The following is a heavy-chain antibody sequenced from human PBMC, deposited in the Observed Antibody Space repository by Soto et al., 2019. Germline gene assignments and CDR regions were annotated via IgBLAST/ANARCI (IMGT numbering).Heavy chain of an antibody. D-gene: IGHD4-4*01. V-gene: IGHV4-39*01. CDR2: IYYSGST. CDR1: GGSISSSSYY. Sequence: PSETLSLTCTVSGGSISSSSYYRGWIRQPPGKGLEWIGSIYYSGSTYYNPSLKSRVTISVDTSKNQFSLKLSSVTAADTAVYYCARRGLHSDYYYYYGMDVWGQGTTVTVSS. CDR3: ARRGLHSDYYYYYGMDV. J-gene: IGHJ6*02.